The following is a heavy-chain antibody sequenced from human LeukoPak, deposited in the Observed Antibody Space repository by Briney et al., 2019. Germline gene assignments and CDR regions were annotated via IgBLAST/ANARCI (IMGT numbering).Heavy chain of an antibody. J-gene: IGHJ5*02. CDR2: IVVGSGNT. Sequence: ASVKVSCKASGFTFTSSAMQWVRQARGQRLEWIGWIVVGSGNTNYAQKFQERVTITRDMSTSTAYMELSSLRSEDTAVYYCARSWWGTDWLLYKNWFDPWGQGTLVTVSS. CDR1: GFTFTSSA. CDR3: ARSWWGTDWLLYKNWFDP. D-gene: IGHD3/OR15-3a*01. V-gene: IGHV1-58*02.